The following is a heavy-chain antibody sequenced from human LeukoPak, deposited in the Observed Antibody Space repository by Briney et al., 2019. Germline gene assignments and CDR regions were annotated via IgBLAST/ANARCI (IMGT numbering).Heavy chain of an antibody. V-gene: IGHV1-2*02. CDR1: GYTFTENY. CDR3: ARGKSGYSP. D-gene: IGHD3-22*01. CDR2: INPLTGDA. J-gene: IGHJ4*02. Sequence: ASVKVSCKVSGYTFTENYIHWVRQAPGQGLEWMGLINPLTGDANYTERFQGRVTLTRDTSSGTAYMHLSSLRYDGTAVYYCARGKSGYSPWGQGTPV.